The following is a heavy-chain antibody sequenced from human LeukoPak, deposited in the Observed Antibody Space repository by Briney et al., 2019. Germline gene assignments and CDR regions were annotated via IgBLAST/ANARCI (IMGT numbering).Heavy chain of an antibody. V-gene: IGHV4-39*01. CDR3: ARRLARPGYFDY. J-gene: IGHJ4*02. CDR2: IYYSGRT. D-gene: IGHD3-9*01. CDR1: GGSISSSSYY. Sequence: SETLSLTCTVSGGSISSSSYYWGWIRRPPGKGLEWIGSIYYSGRTYYNPSLKSRVTISVDTSKNQFSLKLRSVTAADTAVYYCARRLARPGYFDYWGQGTLVTVSS.